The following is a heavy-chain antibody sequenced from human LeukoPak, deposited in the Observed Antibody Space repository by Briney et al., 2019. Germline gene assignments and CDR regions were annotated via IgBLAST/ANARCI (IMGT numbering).Heavy chain of an antibody. CDR3: AKGGRHIVVVTAIRDAFDI. D-gene: IGHD2-21*02. CDR2: ISYDGSNK. V-gene: IGHV3-30*01. CDR1: GFTFSSYA. J-gene: IGHJ3*02. Sequence: PGGSLRLSCAASGFTFSSYAMHWVRQAPGKGLEWVAVISYDGSNKYYADSVKGRFTISRDNSMNTLYLQMNSLRAEDTAVYYCAKGGRHIVVVTAIRDAFDIWGQGTMVTVSS.